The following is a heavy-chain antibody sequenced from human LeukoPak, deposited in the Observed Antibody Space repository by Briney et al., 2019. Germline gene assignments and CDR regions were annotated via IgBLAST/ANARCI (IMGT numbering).Heavy chain of an antibody. V-gene: IGHV1-2*06. Sequence: ASVKVSCKASGYTFTGYYMHWVRLAPGQGREWMGRINPNSGGTNYAQKFQGRVTMTRDTSISTAYMELSRLRSDDTAVYYCARDPAPASTFDYWGQGTLVTVSS. CDR2: INPNSGGT. D-gene: IGHD2-2*01. CDR3: ARDPAPASTFDY. J-gene: IGHJ4*02. CDR1: GYTFTGYY.